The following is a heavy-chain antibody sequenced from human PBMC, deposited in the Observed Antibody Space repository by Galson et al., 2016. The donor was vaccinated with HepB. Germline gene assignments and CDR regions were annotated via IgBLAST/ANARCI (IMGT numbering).Heavy chain of an antibody. J-gene: IGHJ4*02. CDR1: GGSISSGTYY. D-gene: IGHD2-2*01. V-gene: IGHV4-39*01. CDR3: ASTSRYSFCSTAGCYFDY. Sequence: SETLSLTCSVSGGSISSGTYYWGWARQPPGKGLEWIGTIYYGGSTYYKASLKSRATISADTSENQFSLELTSGTAADTAAYYCASTSRYSFCSTAGCYFDYWGQGALVTVSS. CDR2: IYYGGST.